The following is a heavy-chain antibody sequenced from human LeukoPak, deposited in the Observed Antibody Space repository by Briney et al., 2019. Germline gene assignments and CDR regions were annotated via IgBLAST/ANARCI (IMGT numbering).Heavy chain of an antibody. CDR3: ATKQWLAPPPDS. Sequence: GGSLRLSCAASGFTFSKYWMRWVRQAQGKGLESVSRINTDGTVTTYADSVKGRFTASRDNADKTMFLQMNSVRDEDTAVYYCATKQWLAPPPDSWGQGTPGTVSS. CDR1: GFTFSKYW. V-gene: IGHV3-74*01. D-gene: IGHD6-19*01. J-gene: IGHJ4*02. CDR2: INTDGTVT.